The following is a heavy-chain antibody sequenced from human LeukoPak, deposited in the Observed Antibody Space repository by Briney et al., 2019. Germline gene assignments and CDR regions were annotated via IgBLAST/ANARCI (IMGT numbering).Heavy chain of an antibody. J-gene: IGHJ4*02. CDR1: GFSSSSYG. V-gene: IGHV3-33*01. CDR3: ARDRRTAFYFDF. D-gene: IGHD2/OR15-2a*01. Sequence: GKSLRLSCAASGFSSSSYGMHWVRQTPGKGLEWVAMIWHDGSDTYYVDSVKGRFTISRDNSKNTLYLQMNSLRAEDTAVYYCARDRRTAFYFDFWGQGTLVTVSS. CDR2: IWHDGSDT.